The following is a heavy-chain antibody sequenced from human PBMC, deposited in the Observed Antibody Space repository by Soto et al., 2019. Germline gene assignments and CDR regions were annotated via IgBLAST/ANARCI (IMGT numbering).Heavy chain of an antibody. V-gene: IGHV3-43*01. CDR3: AKDRYCNTTNCYAPFDY. J-gene: IGHJ4*02. CDR2: ISWDGGGT. Sequence: PGGSLRLSCAASGFKFDDYNMHWVRQAPGMGLEWVSLISWDGGGTYYADSVKGRFTISRDNSKNSLYLQMNSLRTEDTALYYCAKDRYCNTTNCYAPFDYWGQGALVTVSS. CDR1: GFKFDDYN. D-gene: IGHD2-2*01.